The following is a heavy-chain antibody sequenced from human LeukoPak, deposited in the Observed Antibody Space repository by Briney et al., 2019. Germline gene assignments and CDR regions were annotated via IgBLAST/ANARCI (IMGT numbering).Heavy chain of an antibody. J-gene: IGHJ3*02. D-gene: IGHD1-14*01. Sequence: PGGSLRLSCTASGFTFSDYNFNWVRQAPGKGLEWVSSISSSSSYIYYAESVKGRFTISRDNAKNSLYLQMNSLRAEDTAVYYCARETDNTWAYAFDIWGQGTMVTVSS. CDR1: GFTFSDYN. CDR3: ARETDNTWAYAFDI. V-gene: IGHV3-21*01. CDR2: ISSSSSYI.